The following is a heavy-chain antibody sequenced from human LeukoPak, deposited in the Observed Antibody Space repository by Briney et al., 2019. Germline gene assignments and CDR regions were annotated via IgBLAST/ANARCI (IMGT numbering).Heavy chain of an antibody. V-gene: IGHV4-38-2*02. CDR1: GYSISSGYY. CDR2: IYHSGST. J-gene: IGHJ4*02. D-gene: IGHD3-22*01. Sequence: PSETLSLTCTVSGYSISSGYYWGWIRPPPGKGLEWIGSIYHSGSTYYNPSLKSRVTISVDTSKNQFSLKLSPVTAADTAVYYCASPVVTTHRFDYWGQGTLVTVSS. CDR3: ASPVVTTHRFDY.